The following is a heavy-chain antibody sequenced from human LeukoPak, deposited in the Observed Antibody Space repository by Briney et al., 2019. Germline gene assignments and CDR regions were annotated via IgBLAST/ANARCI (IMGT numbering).Heavy chain of an antibody. D-gene: IGHD4-23*01. CDR3: ARQGTVAGPAFDY. V-gene: IGHV5-51*01. CDR1: GYSFTSYW. J-gene: IGHJ4*02. CDR2: IYPGDSDT. Sequence: GESLKISCKGSGYSFTSYWISWVRQMPGKGLEWMGIIYPGDSDTRYSPSFQGQVTISADKSISTAYLQWSSLKASDTAMYYCARQGTVAGPAFDYWGQGTLVTVSS.